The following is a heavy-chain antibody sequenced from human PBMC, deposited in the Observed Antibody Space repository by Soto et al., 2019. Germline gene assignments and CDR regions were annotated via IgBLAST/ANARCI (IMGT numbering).Heavy chain of an antibody. CDR1: GGTFSSHS. CDR3: STSVYCSTTRCYYYYSLDV. D-gene: IGHD2-2*01. Sequence: QVQLVQSGAEVKKPVSSVKVSCKVSGGTFSSHSINWVRQAPGQGPEWMGGIIPIFGTENYAQKFQGRVTITADESTSTAYMELSSLTSEDTALYYCSTSVYCSTTRCYYYYSLDVWGQGTTVIVSS. J-gene: IGHJ6*02. V-gene: IGHV1-69*01. CDR2: IIPIFGTE.